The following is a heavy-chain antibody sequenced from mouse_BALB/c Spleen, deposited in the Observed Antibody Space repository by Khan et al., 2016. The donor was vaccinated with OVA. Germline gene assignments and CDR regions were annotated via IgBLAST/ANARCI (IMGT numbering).Heavy chain of an antibody. J-gene: IGHJ3*01. CDR3: AGSTMITTEFAY. CDR1: GYTFTSYW. V-gene: IGHV1S81*02. CDR2: INPSNGRT. Sequence: QVQLKQSGAELVKPGASVKLSCKASGYTFTSYWMHWVKQRPGQGLEWIGEINPSNGRTNYNEKFKSKATLTVDKSSNTANMQLSSLTSEDSAVYYCAGSTMITTEFAYWGQGTLVTVSA. D-gene: IGHD2-4*01.